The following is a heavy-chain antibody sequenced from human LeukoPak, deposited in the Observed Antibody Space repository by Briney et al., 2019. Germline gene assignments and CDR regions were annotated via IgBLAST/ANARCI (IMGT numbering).Heavy chain of an antibody. CDR1: GGSISSYY. CDR2: IYYSGST. D-gene: IGHD3-10*01. Sequence: PSETLSLTCTVSGGSISSYYWSWIRQPPGKGLGWIGYIYYSGSTNYNPSLKSRVTISVDTSKNQFSLKLSSVTAADTAVYYCARGRIGWFDPWGQGTLVTVSS. CDR3: ARGRIGWFDP. J-gene: IGHJ5*02. V-gene: IGHV4-59*01.